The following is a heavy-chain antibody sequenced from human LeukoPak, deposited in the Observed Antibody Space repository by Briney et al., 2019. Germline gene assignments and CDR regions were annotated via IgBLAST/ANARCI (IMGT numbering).Heavy chain of an antibody. Sequence: GASVKVSCKASGGTFGSYAISWVRQAPGQGLEWMGGIIPIFGTANYAQKFQGRVTITADESTSTAYMELSSLRSEDTAVYYCARDVVGFGESPRLYYYYYGMDVWGQGTTVTVSS. V-gene: IGHV1-69*13. J-gene: IGHJ6*02. CDR2: IIPIFGTA. CDR3: ARDVVGFGESPRLYYYYYGMDV. D-gene: IGHD3-10*01. CDR1: GGTFGSYA.